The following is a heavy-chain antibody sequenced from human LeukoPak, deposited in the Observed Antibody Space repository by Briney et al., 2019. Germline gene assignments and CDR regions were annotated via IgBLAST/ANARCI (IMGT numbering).Heavy chain of an antibody. V-gene: IGHV1-69*08. J-gene: IGHJ4*02. CDR1: GGTFSTYM. Sequence: SVKVSCKASGGTFSTYMINWVRQAPGQGLEWVGRIIPIFTTTNYAQKFQGRVTITADKSTSTAYMELSSLRSEDTAVYYCARSPTLATIGLGFDYWGQGTLVAVSS. CDR3: ARSPTLATIGLGFDY. D-gene: IGHD5-24*01. CDR2: IIPIFTTT.